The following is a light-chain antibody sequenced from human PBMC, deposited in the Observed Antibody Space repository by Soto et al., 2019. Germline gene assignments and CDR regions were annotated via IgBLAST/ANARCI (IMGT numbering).Light chain of an antibody. CDR3: CSYVSSLGV. CDR1: SSDVGGYNY. Sequence: QSALTQPPSASGSPGQSVTISCTGTSSDVGGYNYVSWYQQHPGKAPKLMIYEVSKRPSGVPDRFSGSKSGNTASLTVSGLQAEDEAYYCCCSYVSSLGVFGGGTQLTVL. J-gene: IGLJ7*01. V-gene: IGLV2-8*01. CDR2: EVS.